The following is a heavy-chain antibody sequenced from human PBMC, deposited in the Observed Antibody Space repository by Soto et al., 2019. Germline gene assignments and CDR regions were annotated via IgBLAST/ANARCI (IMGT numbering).Heavy chain of an antibody. CDR1: GYTFTNYG. V-gene: IGHV1-18*01. Sequence: ASVKVSCKASGYTFTNYGISWVRQAPGQGLEWMGWISAYNGNTKYAQKFQGRVTMTTDTSTSTAYMELRSLRSDDTAVYYCASDGIYCSSTSCYQYDYYYYGMDVWGQGTTVTVS. J-gene: IGHJ6*02. CDR2: ISAYNGNT. CDR3: ASDGIYCSSTSCYQYDYYYYGMDV. D-gene: IGHD2-2*01.